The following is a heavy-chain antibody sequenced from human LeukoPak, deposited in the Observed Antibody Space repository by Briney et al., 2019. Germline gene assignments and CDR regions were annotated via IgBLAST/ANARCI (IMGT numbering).Heavy chain of an antibody. J-gene: IGHJ4*02. D-gene: IGHD5-12*01. Sequence: GGSLRLSCAGSGLTLSICEMNWVRQAPGKGLEWISYITSSGKTSYYADSVKGRFTISRDNAKNSLYLQMNSLRAEDTAVYYCARAPQVAYFDYWGQGTLVTVSS. V-gene: IGHV3-48*03. CDR3: ARAPQVAYFDY. CDR2: ITSSGKTS. CDR1: GLTLSICE.